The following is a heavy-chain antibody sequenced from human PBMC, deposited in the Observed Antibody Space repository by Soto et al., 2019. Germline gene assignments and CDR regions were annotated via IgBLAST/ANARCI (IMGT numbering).Heavy chain of an antibody. CDR2: IIPILGIA. J-gene: IGHJ5*02. D-gene: IGHD6-6*01. V-gene: IGHV1-69*04. Sequence: GLEWMGRIIPILGIANYAQKFQGRVTITADKSTSTAYMELSSLRSEDTALYYCARDAYSSSRQGFAPWVQGTLVIVSS. CDR3: ARDAYSSSRQGFAP.